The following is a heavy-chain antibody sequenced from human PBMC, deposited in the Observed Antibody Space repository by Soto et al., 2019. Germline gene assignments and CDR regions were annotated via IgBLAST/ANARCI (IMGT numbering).Heavy chain of an antibody. J-gene: IGHJ6*02. CDR3: ARTATAGKYYYGVDV. CDR2: IYPGDSDT. CDR1: GYSFTSYW. Sequence: GESLKISCKGSGYSFTSYWIGWVRQMPGKGLEWMGIIYPGDSDTRYSPSFQGQVTISADKSISTAYLQWSSLKASDTAIYYCARTATAGKYYYGVDVWGQGTTVTVSS. V-gene: IGHV5-51*01. D-gene: IGHD6-13*01.